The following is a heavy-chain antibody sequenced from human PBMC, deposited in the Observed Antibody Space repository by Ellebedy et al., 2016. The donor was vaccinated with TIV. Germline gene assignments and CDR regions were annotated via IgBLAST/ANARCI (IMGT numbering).Heavy chain of an antibody. CDR3: AIRGRY. CDR2: IKQDGSEK. Sequence: GESLKISCAASGFTCTTYWMSWVRQAPGKGLEWVANIKQDGSEKYYVDSVKGRFTISRDKAKNSLYLQMNSLRAEDTAVYYCAIRGRYWGQGTLVTVSS. CDR1: GFTCTTYW. D-gene: IGHD3-10*01. J-gene: IGHJ4*02. V-gene: IGHV3-7*03.